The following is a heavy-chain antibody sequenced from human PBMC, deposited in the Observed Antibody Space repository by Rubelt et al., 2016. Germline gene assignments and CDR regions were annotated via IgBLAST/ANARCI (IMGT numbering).Heavy chain of an antibody. V-gene: IGHV4-34*01. Sequence: QVQLRQWGAGLLKPSETLPLTCAVYGGSFSGYYWSWIRQPPGKGLEWIGEINHSGNTNYNPSLKSRVTISLDTSKSQFSLKLSSGTAADTAVYYWARGLIGGYESHYNWFDSWGLGTLVTVSS. CDR2: INHSGNT. CDR1: GGSFSGYY. J-gene: IGHJ5*01. CDR3: ARGLIGGYESHYNWFDS. D-gene: IGHD5-12*01.